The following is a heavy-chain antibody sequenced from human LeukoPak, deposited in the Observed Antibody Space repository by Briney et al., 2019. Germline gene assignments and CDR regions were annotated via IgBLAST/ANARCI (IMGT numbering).Heavy chain of an antibody. J-gene: IGHJ6*02. Sequence: GGSLRLSCAASGFTFSSYAMHWVRQAPGKGLEWVAVISYDGSNKYYADSVKGQFTISRDNSKNTLYLQMNSLRAEDTAVYYCAGGSGSYHYYGMDVWGQGTTVTVSS. D-gene: IGHD1-26*01. V-gene: IGHV3-30-3*01. CDR1: GFTFSSYA. CDR2: ISYDGSNK. CDR3: AGGSGSYHYYGMDV.